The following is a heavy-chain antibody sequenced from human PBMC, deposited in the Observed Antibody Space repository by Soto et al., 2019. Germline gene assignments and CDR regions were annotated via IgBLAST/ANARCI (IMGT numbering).Heavy chain of an antibody. J-gene: IGHJ6*03. CDR1: GGSISSYY. CDR2: IYYSGST. Sequence: SETLSLTCTVSGGSISSYYWSWIRQPPGKGLEWIGYIYYSGSTNYNPSLKSRVTISVDTSKNQFSLKLSSVTAADTAVYYCARLSGDYEVEMEHGDMDVWGKGTTVTVSS. D-gene: IGHD4-17*01. V-gene: IGHV4-59*08. CDR3: ARLSGDYEVEMEHGDMDV.